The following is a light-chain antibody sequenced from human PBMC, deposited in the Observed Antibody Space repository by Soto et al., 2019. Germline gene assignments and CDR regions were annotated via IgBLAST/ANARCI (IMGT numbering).Light chain of an antibody. V-gene: IGLV2-11*01. CDR1: SSDVGGYNY. CDR3: SSYAGSYTLV. J-gene: IGLJ3*02. CDR2: DVS. Sequence: QSALTQPRSVSGSPGQSVTISCTGTSSDVGGYNYVSWYQQHPGKAPKLMIYDVSKRPSGVPDRFSGSKSGNTASLPISGLQAEDEADYYCSSYAGSYTLVFGGGTKLTVL.